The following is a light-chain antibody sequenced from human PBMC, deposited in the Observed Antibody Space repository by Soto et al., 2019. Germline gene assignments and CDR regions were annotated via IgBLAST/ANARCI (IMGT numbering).Light chain of an antibody. CDR1: SSDVGGYNY. Sequence: QSALTQPPSASGSPGQSVTISCTGTSSDVGGYNYVSWYQQHPGKAPKLMIYEVNRRPSGVSDRFSGSKSGNTASLTISGLQAEDEGDFFCCSYAGNGAWVFGGGTKLTVL. CDR2: EVN. J-gene: IGLJ3*02. CDR3: CSYAGNGAWV. V-gene: IGLV2-8*01.